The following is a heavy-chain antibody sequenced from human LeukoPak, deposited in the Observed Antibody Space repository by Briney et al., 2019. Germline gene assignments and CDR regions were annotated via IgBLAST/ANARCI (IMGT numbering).Heavy chain of an antibody. CDR1: GGSIRSYY. V-gene: IGHV4-59*01. CDR2: IYYSGNT. CDR3: ARVRINCSGGNCYSEHFDY. Sequence: PSETLSLTCTVFGGSIRSYYWSWIRQPPGKGLEWIGYIYYSGNTHYNPSLRSRVTISVDTSKNQFSLKLNSVTAADTAVYYCARVRINCSGGNCYSEHFDYWGQGTLVTVSS. J-gene: IGHJ4*02. D-gene: IGHD2-15*01.